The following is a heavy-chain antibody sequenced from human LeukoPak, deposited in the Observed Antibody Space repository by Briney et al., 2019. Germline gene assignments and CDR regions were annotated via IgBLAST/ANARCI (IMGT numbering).Heavy chain of an antibody. D-gene: IGHD2-8*01. V-gene: IGHV3-7*01. Sequence: GGSLRLSCVASGFPFSSYWMTWVRQAPGKGLEWVANIKQDGSKKSYVDSVKGRFTISRDNAKNSLYLQMNSLRAEDTAVYYCARNGVGSDVWGQGTTVTVSS. CDR2: IKQDGSKK. J-gene: IGHJ6*02. CDR3: ARNGVGSDV. CDR1: GFPFSSYW.